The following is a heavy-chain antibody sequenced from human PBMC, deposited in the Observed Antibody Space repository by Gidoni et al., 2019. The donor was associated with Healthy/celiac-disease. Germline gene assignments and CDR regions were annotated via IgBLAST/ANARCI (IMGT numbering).Heavy chain of an antibody. J-gene: IGHJ4*02. CDR3: ATLPGGLELRSS. CDR2: ISSSSSYI. CDR1: GFTFSSYS. D-gene: IGHD1-7*01. V-gene: IGHV3-21*01. Sequence: EVQLVESGGGLVKPGGSLRLSCAASGFTFSSYSMNWVRQAPGKGLDWVSSISSSSSYIYYADSVKGRFTISRDNAKNSLYLQMNSLRAEDTAVYYCATLPGGLELRSSWGQGTLVTVSS.